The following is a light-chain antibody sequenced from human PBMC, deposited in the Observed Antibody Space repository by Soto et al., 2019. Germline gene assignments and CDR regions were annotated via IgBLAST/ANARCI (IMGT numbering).Light chain of an antibody. CDR3: CSYAGNYVWV. J-gene: IGLJ3*02. V-gene: IGLV2-11*01. Sequence: QSALTQPRSVSGSPGQSVTISCTGTSSDVGAYKYVSWYQQHPGKAPKLMIYDVSKRPSGVPDRLTGSKSGNTASLTISGLQAEDEADYYCCSYAGNYVWVFGGGTKLTV. CDR1: SSDVGAYKY. CDR2: DVS.